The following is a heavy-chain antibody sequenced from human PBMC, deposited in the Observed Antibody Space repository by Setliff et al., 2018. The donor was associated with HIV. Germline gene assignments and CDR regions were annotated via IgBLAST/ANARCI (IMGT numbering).Heavy chain of an antibody. CDR1: GPSFSGYY. Sequence: KTSETLSLTCAVYGPSFSGYYWNWIRQFPGKSLEWIGEINHSGTTNYSPSFKSRLNISVYVSKNQFSLRLASLSAADTAAYFCAAKPMIRGRPFAFWGQATLVTVSS. V-gene: IGHV4-34*01. CDR3: AAKPMIRGRPFAF. J-gene: IGHJ4*02. D-gene: IGHD3-10*01. CDR2: INHSGTT.